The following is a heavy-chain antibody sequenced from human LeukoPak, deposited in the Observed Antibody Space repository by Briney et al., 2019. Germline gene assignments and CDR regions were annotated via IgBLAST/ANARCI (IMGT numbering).Heavy chain of an antibody. CDR3: ARDNGVVHGVYYMDV. CDR2: INQDGSEN. J-gene: IGHJ6*03. Sequence: PGGSLRLSCAASGFTFSDFWMGWVRQAPGKGLEWVANINQDGSENYYVDSVKGRFTISRDNAKNSLYLQMNSLRAEDTAVYYCARDNGVVHGVYYMDVWGKGTTVTVS. CDR1: GFTFSDFW. V-gene: IGHV3-7*01. D-gene: IGHD3-3*01.